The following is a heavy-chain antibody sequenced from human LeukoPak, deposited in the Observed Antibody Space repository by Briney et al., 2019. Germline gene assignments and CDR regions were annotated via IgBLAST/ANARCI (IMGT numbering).Heavy chain of an antibody. J-gene: IGHJ5*02. CDR3: ARGFRYGGNPDR. V-gene: IGHV4-34*01. CDR2: INHNGST. Sequence: SETLSLTCAVYGGSFSGYYWSWIRQPPGKGLEWIGEINHNGSTNYNPSLKSRVTISVDTSKNQFSLKLSSVTAADTAVYYCARGFRYGGNPDRWGQGTLVTVSS. CDR1: GGSFSGYY. D-gene: IGHD4-23*01.